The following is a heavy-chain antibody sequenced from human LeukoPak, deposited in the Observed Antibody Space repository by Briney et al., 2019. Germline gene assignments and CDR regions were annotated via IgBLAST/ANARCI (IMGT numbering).Heavy chain of an antibody. D-gene: IGHD3-10*02. J-gene: IGHJ6*02. V-gene: IGHV3-64D*09. Sequence: PGGSLRLSCSASGFTFSTFAMHWVRQAPGKGLEYVSALSDNGGSTYYADSVKGRFTISRDNSKNTLYLQMSSLRAEDTAVYYCARDLHYYVAMDVWGQGTTVTVSS. CDR2: LSDNGGST. CDR1: GFTFSTFA. CDR3: ARDLHYYVAMDV.